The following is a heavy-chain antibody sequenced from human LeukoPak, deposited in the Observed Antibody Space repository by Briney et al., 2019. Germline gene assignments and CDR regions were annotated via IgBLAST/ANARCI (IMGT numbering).Heavy chain of an antibody. J-gene: IGHJ4*02. CDR1: GDSVSSNSSG. Sequence: SQTLSLTCAISGDSVSSNSSGRNWIRQSPSRGLEWLGRTYYRSKWYNDYAVSVKGRITIIPDTSKNQFSLQLNSVTPEDTAVYYCARGTPFVYWDRGTLVTVSS. D-gene: IGHD4-23*01. CDR2: TYYRSKWYN. V-gene: IGHV6-1*01. CDR3: ARGTPFVY.